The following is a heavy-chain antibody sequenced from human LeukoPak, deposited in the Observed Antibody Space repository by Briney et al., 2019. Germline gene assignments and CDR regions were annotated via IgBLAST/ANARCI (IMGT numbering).Heavy chain of an antibody. CDR1: GFTFSSYA. D-gene: IGHD5-12*01. J-gene: IGHJ5*02. Sequence: PGGSLRLSCAASGFTFSSYAMSWVRQAPGKGLEWVSAISGSGGSTYYADSVKGRFTISRDNSKNTLYLQMNSLRAEDTAVYYCAREVATILWLTGSGWFDPWGQGTLVTVSS. CDR2: ISGSGGST. V-gene: IGHV3-23*01. CDR3: AREVATILWLTGSGWFDP.